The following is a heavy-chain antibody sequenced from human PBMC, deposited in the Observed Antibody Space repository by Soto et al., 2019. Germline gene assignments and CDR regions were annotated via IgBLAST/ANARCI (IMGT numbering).Heavy chain of an antibody. CDR2: IYSGGST. Sequence: EVQLVETGGGLIQPGGSLRLSCVASGFTVSSNYMSWVRQAPGKGLEWVSVIYSGGSTYYADSVKGRFTISRDNSKNTLYLQMNSLRAEDTAVYYCARDGSSSPFDYWGQGTLVTVSS. D-gene: IGHD6-6*01. CDR1: GFTVSSNY. V-gene: IGHV3-53*02. CDR3: ARDGSSSPFDY. J-gene: IGHJ4*02.